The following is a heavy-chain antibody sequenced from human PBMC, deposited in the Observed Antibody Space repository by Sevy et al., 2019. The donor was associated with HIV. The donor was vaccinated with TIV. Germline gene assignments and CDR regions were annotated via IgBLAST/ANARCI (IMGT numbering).Heavy chain of an antibody. D-gene: IGHD4-4*01. CDR2: ISGYGDST. CDR3: AKLPTVITEFDY. Sequence: GGSLRLSCAASGFNLTTYAMTWVRQTPGKGLEWVSAISGYGDSTYYVYSVKGRFTISRDDSKNAVYLQMNSLRAEDTAVYFCAKLPTVITEFDYWGQGTLVTVSS. V-gene: IGHV3-23*01. J-gene: IGHJ4*02. CDR1: GFNLTTYA.